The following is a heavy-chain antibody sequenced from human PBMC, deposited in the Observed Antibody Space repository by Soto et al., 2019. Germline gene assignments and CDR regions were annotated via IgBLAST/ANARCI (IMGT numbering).Heavy chain of an antibody. CDR2: IYYSGST. J-gene: IGHJ6*02. CDR1: GGSISGYY. D-gene: IGHD2-21*02. Sequence: SETLSLTCTVSGGSISGYYWSWIRQPPGKGLEWIGYIYYSGSTNYNPSLKSRVTISVDTSKNQFSLKLNSVTAADTAVYYCARDLWGYCGTDCYPLDVWGQGTTVTVS. V-gene: IGHV4-59*01. CDR3: ARDLWGYCGTDCYPLDV.